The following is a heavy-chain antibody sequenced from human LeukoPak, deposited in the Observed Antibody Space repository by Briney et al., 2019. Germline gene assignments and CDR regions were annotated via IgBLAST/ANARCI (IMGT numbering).Heavy chain of an antibody. V-gene: IGHV4-34*01. D-gene: IGHD6-6*01. J-gene: IGHJ4*02. CDR3: ARGASIF. CDR1: GGSLSGYY. CDR2: INHSGST. Sequence: SETLSLTCAVYGGSLSGYYWSWIRQPPGKGLEWIGEINHSGSTNYNPSLKSRVTISVDTSKNQFSLKLSSVTAADMAVYYCARGASIFGGQGTLVTVSS.